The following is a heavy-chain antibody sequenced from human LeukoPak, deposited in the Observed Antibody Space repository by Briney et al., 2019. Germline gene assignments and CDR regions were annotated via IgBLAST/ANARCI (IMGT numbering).Heavy chain of an antibody. CDR3: AIGTGRITMVRGVMPNAFDI. CDR2: IYPGDSDT. D-gene: IGHD3-10*01. Sequence: GESLKISCKGSGYSFTSYWIGWVRQMPGKGLEWMGIIYPGDSDTRYSPSFQGQVTISADKSISTAYLQWSSLKASDTAKYYCAIGTGRITMVRGVMPNAFDIWGQGTMVTVSS. J-gene: IGHJ3*02. V-gene: IGHV5-51*01. CDR1: GYSFTSYW.